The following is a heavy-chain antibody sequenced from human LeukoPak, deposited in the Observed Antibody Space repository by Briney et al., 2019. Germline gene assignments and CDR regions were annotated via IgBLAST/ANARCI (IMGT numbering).Heavy chain of an antibody. CDR2: IYSGGST. CDR3: AKALPLYGDYGYYDY. D-gene: IGHD4-17*01. V-gene: IGHV3-53*05. Sequence: GGSLRLSCAASGFTVSGNYMSWVRQAPGKGLEWVSVIYSGGSTYYADSVKGRFTISRDNSKNTLYLQMNSLRAEDTAVYYCAKALPLYGDYGYYDYWGQGTLVTVSS. CDR1: GFTVSGNY. J-gene: IGHJ4*02.